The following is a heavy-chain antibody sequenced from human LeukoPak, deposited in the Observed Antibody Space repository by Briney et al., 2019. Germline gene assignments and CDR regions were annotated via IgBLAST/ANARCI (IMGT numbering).Heavy chain of an antibody. J-gene: IGHJ5*02. CDR2: ISYDGSNK. D-gene: IGHD5-18*01. CDR3: AKDPPGYSYGYNWFDP. V-gene: IGHV3-30*18. CDR1: GFTFSSYG. Sequence: PGGSLRLSCAASGFTFSSYGMHWVRQAPGKGLEWVAVISYDGSNKYYADSVKGRFTISRDNSKNTLYLQMNSLRAEDTAVYYCAKDPPGYSYGYNWFDPWGQGTLVTVSS.